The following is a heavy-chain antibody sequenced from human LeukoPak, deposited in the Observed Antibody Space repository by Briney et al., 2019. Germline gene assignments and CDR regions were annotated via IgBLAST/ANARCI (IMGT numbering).Heavy chain of an antibody. D-gene: IGHD3-16*01. CDR3: ARGGTFLDA. V-gene: IGHV3-66*01. CDR1: GFTFSTYA. J-gene: IGHJ5*02. CDR2: LYGAGNT. Sequence: GGSLRLSCAASGFTFSTYAMHWVRQAPGTGLEWVAVLYGAGNTYYADSVKDRFTISRDNSRNTLYLQMNNLRDEDTAVYYCARGGTFLDAWGQGTLVTVSS.